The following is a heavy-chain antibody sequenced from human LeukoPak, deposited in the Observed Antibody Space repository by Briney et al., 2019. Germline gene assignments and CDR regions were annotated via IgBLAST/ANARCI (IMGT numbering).Heavy chain of an antibody. D-gene: IGHD3-22*01. CDR3: ATFINYYDSSGSPQYYGMDV. V-gene: IGHV4-59*01. Sequence: PSETLSLTCTGSGGSISSYYWSWIRQTPGKGLEWIGYIYYSGSTNYNPSLKRRINISVDTSKNQSDLKLSSVTAADTAVYYCATFINYYDSSGSPQYYGMDVWGQGTTVTVSS. CDR2: IYYSGST. CDR1: GGSISSYY. J-gene: IGHJ6*02.